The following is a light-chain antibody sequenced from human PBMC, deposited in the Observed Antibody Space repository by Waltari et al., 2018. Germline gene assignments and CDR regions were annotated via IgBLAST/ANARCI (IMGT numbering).Light chain of an antibody. J-gene: IGKJ1*01. CDR1: QSVSSN. CDR3: HQYNKWPPTWT. Sequence: EIVMTQSPATLSVSPGERAALSCRASQSVSSNLAWYLQKPGQPPRLLIYDASTRATGTPARFSGSGSGTEFTLTISSLQSEDFAVYYCHQYNKWPPTWTFGQGTKVEIK. V-gene: IGKV3D-15*01. CDR2: DAS.